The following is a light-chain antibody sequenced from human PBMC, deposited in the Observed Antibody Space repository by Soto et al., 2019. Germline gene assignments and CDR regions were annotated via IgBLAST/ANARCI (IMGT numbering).Light chain of an antibody. CDR1: QRVNSN. V-gene: IGKV3-15*01. Sequence: EIVMTQSPVTLSVSPGERVTLSCRASQRVNSNLAWYQQKSGQAPRLLIYGASTRVTGIPARFSGSGSGTEFTLTISSLQSEDFAIYYCQQYNNWPPVTFGQGTRLEIK. CDR2: GAS. CDR3: QQYNNWPPVT. J-gene: IGKJ5*01.